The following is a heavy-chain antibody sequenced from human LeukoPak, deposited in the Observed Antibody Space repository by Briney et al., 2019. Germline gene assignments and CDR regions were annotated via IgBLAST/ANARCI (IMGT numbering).Heavy chain of an antibody. Sequence: GGSLRLSCAASGFTFSSSAMSWVRQVPGKGLEWVSGISASGGSTYYADSVKGRFTISRDNSKNTLYLQMNSLRAEDTAVYYCARGGSSGYYPDYWGQGTLVTVSS. CDR1: GFTFSSSA. V-gene: IGHV3-23*01. D-gene: IGHD3-22*01. CDR2: ISASGGST. CDR3: ARGGSSGYYPDY. J-gene: IGHJ4*02.